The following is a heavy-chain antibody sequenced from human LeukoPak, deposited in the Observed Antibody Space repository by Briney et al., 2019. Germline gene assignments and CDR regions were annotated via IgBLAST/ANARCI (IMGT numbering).Heavy chain of an antibody. CDR2: INPNSGGT. J-gene: IGHJ3*02. CDR3: ASIGYSSSWDADAFDI. Sequence: ASVKVSCKASGYTFTGYYMHWVRQAPGQGLEWMGWINPNSGGTNYAQKFQGRVTMTRDTSISTAYMELSRLRSDDTAVYYCASIGYSSSWDADAFDIWGQGTMVTVSS. D-gene: IGHD6-13*01. CDR1: GYTFTGYY. V-gene: IGHV1-2*02.